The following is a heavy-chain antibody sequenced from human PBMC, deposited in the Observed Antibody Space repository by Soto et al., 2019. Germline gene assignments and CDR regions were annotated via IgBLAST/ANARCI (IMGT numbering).Heavy chain of an antibody. CDR3: ARAGGRDDYIWGSYRPIDY. CDR2: IYYSGST. J-gene: IGHJ4*02. Sequence: LCGGSISSGGYYWSWIRQHPGKGLEWIGYIYYSGSTYYNPSLKSRVTISVDTSKNQFSLKLSSVTAADTAVYYCARAGGRDDYIWGSYRPIDYWGQGTLVTVSS. V-gene: IGHV4-31*02. CDR1: GGSISSGGYY. D-gene: IGHD3-16*02.